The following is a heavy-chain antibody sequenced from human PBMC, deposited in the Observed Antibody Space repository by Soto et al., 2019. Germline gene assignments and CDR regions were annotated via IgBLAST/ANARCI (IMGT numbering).Heavy chain of an antibody. Sequence: GASVQVSSKASAYAFTSYDINWVRQATGQGLEWMGWMNPNSGNTGYAQKFQGRVTMTMNTSISTAYMELSSLRSEDTAVYYCASRAVTTDYYYYMDVWGKGTTVTVSS. V-gene: IGHV1-8*01. CDR2: MNPNSGNT. CDR1: AYAFTSYD. CDR3: ASRAVTTDYYYYMDV. J-gene: IGHJ6*03. D-gene: IGHD4-17*01.